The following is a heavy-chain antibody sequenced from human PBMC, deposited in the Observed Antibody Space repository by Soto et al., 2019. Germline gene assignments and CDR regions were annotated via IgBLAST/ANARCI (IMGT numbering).Heavy chain of an antibody. J-gene: IGHJ3*01. CDR3: ASSTMRRHASNAFDV. CDR1: GPSFTTYW. V-gene: IGHV5-51*01. CDR2: IYPGDSDI. Sequence: HGESLKISCKDSGPSFTTYWIGWVRQMPGKGLEWVGIIYPGDSDIRYSPSFKGQVTISADKSISTAYLQWSSLRASDTAIYYCASSTMRRHASNAFDVWGQGTMVTVS. D-gene: IGHD5-12*01.